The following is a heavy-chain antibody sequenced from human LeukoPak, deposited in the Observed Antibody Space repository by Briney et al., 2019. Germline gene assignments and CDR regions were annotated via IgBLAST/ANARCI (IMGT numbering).Heavy chain of an antibody. CDR3: ARPSWYSSGWRYYFDY. CDR1: GFTFSSYA. V-gene: IGHV3-30*04. D-gene: IGHD6-19*01. CDR2: ISYDGSNK. J-gene: IGHJ4*02. Sequence: GGSLRLSCAASGFTFSSYAMHWVRQAPGKGLEWVAVISYDGSNKYYADSVKGRFTISRDNSKNTLYLQMNSLRAEDTAVYYCARPSWYSSGWRYYFDYWGQGTLVTVSS.